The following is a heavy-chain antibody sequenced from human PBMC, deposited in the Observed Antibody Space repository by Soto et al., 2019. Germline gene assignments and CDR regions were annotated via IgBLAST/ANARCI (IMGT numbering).Heavy chain of an antibody. CDR3: AKSQVSIVPAAILRWGMGSGGYNWFDP. J-gene: IGHJ5*02. D-gene: IGHD2-2*02. CDR1: GFTFSSYA. Sequence: HPGGSLRLSCAASGFTFSSYAMSWVRQAPGKGLEWVSAISGSGGSTYYADSVKGRFTISRDNSKNTLYLQMNSLRAEDTAVYYCAKSQVSIVPAAILRWGMGSGGYNWFDPWGQGTLVTVSS. CDR2: ISGSGGST. V-gene: IGHV3-23*01.